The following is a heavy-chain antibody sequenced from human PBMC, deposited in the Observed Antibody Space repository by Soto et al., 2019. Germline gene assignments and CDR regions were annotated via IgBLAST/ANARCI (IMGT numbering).Heavy chain of an antibody. J-gene: IGHJ6*02. V-gene: IGHV1-69*12. Sequence: QVQLVQSGAEVKKPGSSVKVSCKASGGTFSTSAISWVRQAPGQGLEWVGGIMPVFATPDYAQKFQGRVTLSADESTTTAHLELTTLRTDDTAVYYCARDKARQQLGGNYYYILDVWGQGTAIIVSS. D-gene: IGHD3-3*02. CDR1: GGTFSTSA. CDR2: IMPVFATP. CDR3: ARDKARQQLGGNYYYILDV.